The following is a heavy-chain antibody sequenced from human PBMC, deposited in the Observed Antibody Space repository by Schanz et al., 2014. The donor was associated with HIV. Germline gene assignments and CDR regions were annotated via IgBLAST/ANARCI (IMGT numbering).Heavy chain of an antibody. CDR1: GFTFSNYW. CDR3: ANSGYCTSGICYTRGTGVDV. V-gene: IGHV3-74*01. Sequence: EVQLVESGGDLVQPGGSLRLSCAASGFTFSNYWMHWVRQAPGKGLVWVSRMDLDGSTTNYADSVKGRFTISRDNAKNMLYLQMNSLRAEDTAVYYCANSGYCTSGICYTRGTGVDVWGQGTTVTVSS. D-gene: IGHD2-8*01. CDR2: MDLDGSTT. J-gene: IGHJ6*02.